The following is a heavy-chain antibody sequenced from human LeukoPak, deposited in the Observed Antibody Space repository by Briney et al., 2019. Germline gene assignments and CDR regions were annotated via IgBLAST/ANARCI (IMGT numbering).Heavy chain of an antibody. CDR2: IIPIFGTA. CDR3: AREYVGFTSSSCCYFNY. J-gene: IGHJ4*02. CDR1: LGTLIRCS. Sequence: GASVKVSCTASLGTLIRCSIGGVRRAPGQGLEWMGRIIPIFGTAHYAQKFQGRVTITADKSTTTAHMELSTLRSQDTAWYSCAREYVGFTSSSCCYFNYWGQGTLVTVSS. V-gene: IGHV1-69*06. D-gene: IGHD2-2*01.